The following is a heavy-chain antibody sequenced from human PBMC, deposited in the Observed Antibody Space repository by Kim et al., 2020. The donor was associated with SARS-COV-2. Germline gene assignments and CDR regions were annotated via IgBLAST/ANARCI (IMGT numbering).Heavy chain of an antibody. J-gene: IGHJ3*02. Sequence: RFTISRDSSKNTLYLQMNSLRAEDTAVYYCAKVGDYYGSGSYYGNDAFDIWGQGTMVTVSS. V-gene: IGHV3-23*01. D-gene: IGHD3-10*01. CDR3: AKVGDYYGSGSYYGNDAFDI.